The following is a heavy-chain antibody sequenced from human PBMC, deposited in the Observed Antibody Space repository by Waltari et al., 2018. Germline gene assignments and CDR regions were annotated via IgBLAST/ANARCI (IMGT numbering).Heavy chain of an antibody. Sequence: EEQLVESGGVLVQPGGCLRLPCEVSGPKININYMSWVRQAPGNGLEWVSVIYSGGNTYYADSVKGRFIISRDTSKNTLYLQMNSLRAEDTAIYYCARDHHVLRFSYGLDVWGQGTTVTVSS. D-gene: IGHD3-3*01. J-gene: IGHJ6*02. CDR2: IYSGGNT. CDR3: ARDHHVLRFSYGLDV. V-gene: IGHV3-66*01. CDR1: GPKININY.